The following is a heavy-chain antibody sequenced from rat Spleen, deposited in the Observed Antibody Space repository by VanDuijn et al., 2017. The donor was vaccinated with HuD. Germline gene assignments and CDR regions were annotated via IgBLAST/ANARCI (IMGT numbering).Heavy chain of an antibody. CDR3: TRRDFSTYGGYFDY. CDR1: GFTFTDYR. J-gene: IGHJ2*01. CDR2: ISAGSSYI. V-gene: IGHV5-34*01. D-gene: IGHD2-5*01. Sequence: EVQLVESGGGLVQPGRSLKLSCVASGFTFTDYRMNWIRQAPGKGLEWVASISAGSSYIYYAETARGRFTISRDNAKDTLYLQMTSLRSEDTALYYCTRRDFSTYGGYFDYWGQGVMVTVSS.